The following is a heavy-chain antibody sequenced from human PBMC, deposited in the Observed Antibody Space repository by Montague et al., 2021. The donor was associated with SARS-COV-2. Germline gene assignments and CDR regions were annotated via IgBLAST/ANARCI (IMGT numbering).Heavy chain of an antibody. CDR3: AKDREMDYSADY. V-gene: IGHV3-23*01. CDR2: ISTSGDYT. CDR1: GFIFRHYA. J-gene: IGHJ4*02. Sequence: SLRLSCAASGFIFRHYAMSWVRQAPGKGLEWVSGISTSGDYTYYADSLKGRFTISRDNSRNTLYLQMNSLRAEDTAIHYCAKDREMDYSADYWGQGTLVTVSS. D-gene: IGHD5-24*01.